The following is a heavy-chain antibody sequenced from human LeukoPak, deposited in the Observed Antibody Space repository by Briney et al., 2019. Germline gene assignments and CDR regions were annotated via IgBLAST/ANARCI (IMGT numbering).Heavy chain of an antibody. Sequence: GGSLRLSCAASGFTFSSYGMHWVRQAPGKGLEWVAVIWYDGSNKYYADSVKGRFTISRDNSKNTLYLQMNSLRAEDTAVYYCAKDDDFWSGYLRFDPWGQGTLVTVSS. V-gene: IGHV3-33*06. CDR1: GFTFSSYG. J-gene: IGHJ5*02. D-gene: IGHD3-3*01. CDR3: AKDDDFWSGYLRFDP. CDR2: IWYDGSNK.